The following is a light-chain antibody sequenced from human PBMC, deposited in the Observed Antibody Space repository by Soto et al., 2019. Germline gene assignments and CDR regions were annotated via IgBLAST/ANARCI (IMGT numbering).Light chain of an antibody. CDR1: QSVSSSY. CDR2: GAS. CDR3: QQYGSSPQDT. V-gene: IGKV3-20*01. J-gene: IGKJ5*01. Sequence: EIVVAQSPGTLSLSPEERATLSCRASQSVSSSYLAWYQQKPGQAPRLLIYGASSRATGIPDRFSGSGSGTDFTLTISRLEPEDFAVYYCQQYGSSPQDTFGQGTRL.